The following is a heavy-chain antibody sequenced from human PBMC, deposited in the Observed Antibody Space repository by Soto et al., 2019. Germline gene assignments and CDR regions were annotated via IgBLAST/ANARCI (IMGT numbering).Heavy chain of an antibody. J-gene: IGHJ6*02. D-gene: IGHD3-3*01. Sequence: QVQLVESGGGVVQPGRSLRLSCAASGFTFSSYAMHWVRQAPGKGLEWVAVISYDGSNKYYADSVKGRFTISRDNSKNTLYRQMNSLRAEDTAVYYCARDITTATHTIFGVVIQPYYYYYGMDVWGQGTTVTVSS. CDR3: ARDITTATHTIFGVVIQPYYYYYGMDV. CDR1: GFTFSSYA. V-gene: IGHV3-30-3*01. CDR2: ISYDGSNK.